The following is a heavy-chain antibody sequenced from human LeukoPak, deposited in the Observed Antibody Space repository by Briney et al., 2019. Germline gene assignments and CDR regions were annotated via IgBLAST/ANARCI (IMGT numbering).Heavy chain of an antibody. CDR1: GGSISSYY. CDR3: ARQRKYCSGGSCYSVWFDP. CDR2: IYYSGST. J-gene: IGHJ5*02. V-gene: IGHV4-59*08. D-gene: IGHD2-15*01. Sequence: LETLSLTCTVSGGSISSYYWSWIRQPPGKGLEWIGYIYYSGSTNYNPSLKSRVTISVDTSKNQFSLKLSSVTAADTAVYYCARQRKYCSGGSCYSVWFDPWGQGTLVTVSS.